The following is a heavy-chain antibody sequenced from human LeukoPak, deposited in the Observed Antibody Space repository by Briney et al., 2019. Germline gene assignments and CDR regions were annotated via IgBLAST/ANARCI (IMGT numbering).Heavy chain of an antibody. D-gene: IGHD1-14*01. CDR2: ISYDGSNK. CDR3: AKGGTGSYHYYGMDV. CDR1: GFTFSNNG. J-gene: IGHJ6*02. V-gene: IGHV3-30*18. Sequence: GGSLRLSCAASGFTFSNNGMHWVRQAPGKGLEWVTVISYDGSNKYYADSVKGRFTISRDNSKNTLYLQMNSLRADDTAVYYCAKGGTGSYHYYGMDVWGQGTTVTVSS.